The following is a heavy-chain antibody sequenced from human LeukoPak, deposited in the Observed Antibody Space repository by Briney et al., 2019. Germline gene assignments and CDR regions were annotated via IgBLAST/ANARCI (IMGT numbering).Heavy chain of an antibody. Sequence: GGSLRLSCAASGFTFSSYAMSWVRLAPGKGLEWVSAISGSGGSTYYADSVKGRFTISRDNSKNTLYLQMNSLRAEDTAVYYCAKGSGYYPEYFQHWGQGTLVTVSS. CDR3: AKGSGYYPEYFQH. D-gene: IGHD3-22*01. CDR2: ISGSGGST. J-gene: IGHJ1*01. CDR1: GFTFSSYA. V-gene: IGHV3-23*01.